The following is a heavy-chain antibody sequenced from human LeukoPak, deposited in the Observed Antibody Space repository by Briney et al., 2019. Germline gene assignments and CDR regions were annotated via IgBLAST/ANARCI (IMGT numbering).Heavy chain of an antibody. CDR1: GFTFSSYG. D-gene: IGHD3-10*01. CDR3: ARSIYYGSGSYPFDY. CDR2: ISYDGSNK. V-gene: IGHV3-30*03. J-gene: IGHJ4*02. Sequence: GGSLRLSCAASGFTFSSYGMHWVRQAPGKGLEWVAVISYDGSNKYYADSVKGRFTISRDNSKNTLYLQMNSLRAEDTAVYYCARSIYYGSGSYPFDYWGQGTLVTVSS.